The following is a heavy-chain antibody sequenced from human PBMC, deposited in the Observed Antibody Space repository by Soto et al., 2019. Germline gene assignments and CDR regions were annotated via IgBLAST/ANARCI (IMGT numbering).Heavy chain of an antibody. CDR2: IVVGSGNT. J-gene: IGHJ3*02. V-gene: IGHV1-58*01. D-gene: IGHD3-22*01. CDR3: AADPYYYDSSGYSGAVEI. CDR1: GFTFTSSA. Sequence: SVKVSCKASGFTFTSSAVQWVRQARGQRLEWIGWIVVGSGNTDYAQKIQERVTITRDMSTSTAYMKLSSLRSEDTAVYYCAADPYYYDSSGYSGAVEIWG.